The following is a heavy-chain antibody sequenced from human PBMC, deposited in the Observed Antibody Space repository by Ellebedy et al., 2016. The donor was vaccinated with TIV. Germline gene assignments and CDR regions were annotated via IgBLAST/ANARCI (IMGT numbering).Heavy chain of an antibody. CDR1: GYRFASYW. V-gene: IGHV5-51*01. CDR3: ARATSGTTDAFDI. J-gene: IGHJ3*02. D-gene: IGHD1-1*01. CDR2: IYPGDSDT. Sequence: GESLKISXQVSGYRFASYWIGWVRQMSGKGLEWMGIIYPGDSDTTYSPSFQGQVTISVDKSISTAYLQWSSLKASDTALYYCARATSGTTDAFDIWGQGTMVTVSS.